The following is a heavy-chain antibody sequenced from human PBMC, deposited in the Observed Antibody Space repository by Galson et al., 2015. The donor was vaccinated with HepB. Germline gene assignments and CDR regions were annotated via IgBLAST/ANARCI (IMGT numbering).Heavy chain of an antibody. J-gene: IGHJ4*02. CDR1: EFTFSSYN. Sequence: SLRLSCAASEFTFSSYNMNWVRQAPGKGLEWLSYITSSSSAIYYADSVKGRFTISRDNAKNSLYLQMNSLRAEDTAVYYCARGLIGNIYHFDFWGQGTLVTVSS. V-gene: IGHV3-48*01. D-gene: IGHD1-1*01. CDR3: ARGLIGNIYHFDF. CDR2: ITSSSSAI.